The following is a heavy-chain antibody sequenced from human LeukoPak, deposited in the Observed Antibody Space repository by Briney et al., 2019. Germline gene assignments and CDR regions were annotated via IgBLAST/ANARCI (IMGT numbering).Heavy chain of an antibody. V-gene: IGHV4-4*07. CDR3: ARGKAYSSGWYST. D-gene: IGHD6-19*01. Sequence: TPSETLSLTCTVSGGSISNYYWSWIRHPAGKGLEWIGRIYITGSTNYNPSLKSRVTMSVDSSKNQFSLKLSSVTAADTAVYYCARGKAYSSGWYSTWGQGTLVTVSS. CDR2: IYITGST. CDR1: GGSISNYY. J-gene: IGHJ5*02.